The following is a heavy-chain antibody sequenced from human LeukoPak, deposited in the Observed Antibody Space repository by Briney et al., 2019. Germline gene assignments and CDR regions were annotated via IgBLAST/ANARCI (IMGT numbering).Heavy chain of an antibody. CDR2: ISTYNGDT. D-gene: IGHD2-15*01. Sequence: ASVKVSCKASGYTFTNYGINWVRQAPGQGLEWMGWISTYNGDTNYAQKLQGRVTMTTDTSTSTAYMELRSLRSDDTAVYYCARDPYCSGGSCYPEFDYWGQGTLVTVSS. J-gene: IGHJ4*02. CDR3: ARDPYCSGGSCYPEFDY. V-gene: IGHV1-18*01. CDR1: GYTFTNYG.